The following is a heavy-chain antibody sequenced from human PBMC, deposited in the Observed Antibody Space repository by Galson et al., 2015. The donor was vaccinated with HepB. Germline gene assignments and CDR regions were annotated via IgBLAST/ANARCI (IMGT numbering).Heavy chain of an antibody. CDR2: IKSKTDGGTT. V-gene: IGHV3-15*07. J-gene: IGHJ3*02. CDR3: TTPLYDSSAEGAFDI. CDR1: GFTFSNAW. D-gene: IGHD3-22*01. Sequence: SLRLSCAASGFTFSNAWMNWVRQAPGKGLEWVGRIKSKTDGGTTDYAAPVKGRFTISRDDSKNTLYLQMNSLKTEDTAVYYCTTPLYDSSAEGAFDIWGQGTMVTVSS.